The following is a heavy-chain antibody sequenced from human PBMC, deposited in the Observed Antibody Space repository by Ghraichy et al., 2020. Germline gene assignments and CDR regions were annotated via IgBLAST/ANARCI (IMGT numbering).Heavy chain of an antibody. Sequence: LSLTCAVYGGSFSGYYWSWIRQPPGKGLEWIGEINHSGSTNYNPSLKSRVTISVDTSKNQFSLKLSSVTAADTAVYYCARLRALLPIDYWGQGTLVTVSS. D-gene: IGHD3-10*01. CDR2: INHSGST. J-gene: IGHJ4*02. V-gene: IGHV4-34*01. CDR1: GGSFSGYY. CDR3: ARLRALLPIDY.